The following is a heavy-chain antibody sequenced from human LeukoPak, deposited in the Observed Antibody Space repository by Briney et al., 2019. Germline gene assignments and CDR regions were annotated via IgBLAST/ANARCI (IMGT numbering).Heavy chain of an antibody. CDR2: MNPNSGNT. D-gene: IGHD3-22*01. J-gene: IGHJ4*02. CDR3: ARGGPTSSGSY. Sequence: ASVKVSSKASGYTFTSYDINWVRQATEQGLEWMGWMNPNSGNTGYAQNFQGRVTMTRNTSISTAYMELSSLRSEAAAVYYCARGGPTSSGSYWGQGTLVTVSS. CDR1: GYTFTSYD. V-gene: IGHV1-8*01.